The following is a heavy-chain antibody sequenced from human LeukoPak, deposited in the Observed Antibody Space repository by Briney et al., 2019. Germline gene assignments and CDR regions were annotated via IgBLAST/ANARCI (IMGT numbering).Heavy chain of an antibody. Sequence: GGSLRLSCTASGFTFSGYSMNWIRQAPGKGLEWVSSFGTRSTSIYHAGSVKGRFAISRDNSKNTLYLQMNSLRAEDTAVYYCAREAKYDFWSGPNDYWGQGTLVTVSS. CDR3: AREAKYDFWSGPNDY. D-gene: IGHD3-3*01. CDR1: GFTFSGYS. V-gene: IGHV3-21*01. CDR2: FGTRSTSI. J-gene: IGHJ4*02.